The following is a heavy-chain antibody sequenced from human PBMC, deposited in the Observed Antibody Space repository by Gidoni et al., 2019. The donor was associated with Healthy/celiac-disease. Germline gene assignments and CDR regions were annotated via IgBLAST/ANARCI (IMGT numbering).Heavy chain of an antibody. J-gene: IGHJ4*02. CDR2: IGSKAYGETT. CDR3: TREVGRFLEWSPDY. CDR1: GFTLGDYA. D-gene: IGHD3-3*01. Sequence: EVQLVESGGGLVKPGRYLRLSCTASGFTLGDYAMSWFRQAPGKGLEWVGFIGSKAYGETTEYAASGKGRFTISRDDSKSIAYLQMNSLKTEDTAVYYCTREVGRFLEWSPDYWGQGTLVTVSS. V-gene: IGHV3-49*05.